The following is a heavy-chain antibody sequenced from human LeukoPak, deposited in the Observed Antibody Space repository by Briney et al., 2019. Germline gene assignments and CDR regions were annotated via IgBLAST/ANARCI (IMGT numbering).Heavy chain of an antibody. CDR2: INHSGST. CDR3: ARVSWWFGELL. J-gene: IGHJ4*02. CDR1: GGSFSGYY. V-gene: IGHV4-34*01. Sequence: SETLSLTFAVYGGSFSGYYWSWIRRPPGKGLEWIGEINHSGSTNYNPSLKSRVTISVDTSKNQFSLKLSSVTAADTAVYYCARVSWWFGELLWGQGTLVTVSS. D-gene: IGHD3-10*01.